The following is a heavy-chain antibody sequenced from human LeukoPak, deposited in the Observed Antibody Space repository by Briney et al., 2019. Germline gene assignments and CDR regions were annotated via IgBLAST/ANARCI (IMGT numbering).Heavy chain of an antibody. J-gene: IGHJ4*02. CDR3: AKGQQWLVPEFDY. CDR1: GFTFSSYA. D-gene: IGHD6-19*01. V-gene: IGHV3-23*01. CDR2: ISGSGSST. Sequence: GGSLRLSCAASGFTFSSYAMSWVRQAPGKGVEWVSGISGSGSSTYYADSVKGRFTISRDNSKNTVYLQMNSLRAEDTAVYYCAKGQQWLVPEFDYWGQGTLVTVSS.